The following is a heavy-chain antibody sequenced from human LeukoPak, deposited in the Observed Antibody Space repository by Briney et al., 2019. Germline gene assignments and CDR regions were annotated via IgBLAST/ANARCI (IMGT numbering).Heavy chain of an antibody. V-gene: IGHV3-66*01. CDR1: GFTVSSNY. J-gene: IGHJ5*02. D-gene: IGHD6-13*01. CDR3: ARWYSSSWDNWFDP. Sequence: GGSLRLSCAASGFTVSSNYMSWVRQAPGKGLEWVSIIYSGGTTYYADSVKGRFTISRDNSKNTPYLQMNSLRAEDTAVYYCARWYSSSWDNWFDPWGQGTLVTVSS. CDR2: IYSGGTT.